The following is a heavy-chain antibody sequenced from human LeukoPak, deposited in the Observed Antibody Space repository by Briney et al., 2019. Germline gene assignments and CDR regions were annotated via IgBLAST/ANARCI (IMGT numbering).Heavy chain of an antibody. CDR2: MNPNSGNT. CDR1: GYTFTSYD. D-gene: IGHD3-10*01. CDR3: ARRPTGHEYYYYGMDV. Sequence: ASVKVSCKASGYTFTSYDINWVRQAIGQGPEWMGWMNPNSGNTGYVQKFQGRVTMTRNTSISTAYMELSSLRSEDTAVYYCARRPTGHEYYYYGMDVWGQGTTVTVSS. J-gene: IGHJ6*02. V-gene: IGHV1-8*01.